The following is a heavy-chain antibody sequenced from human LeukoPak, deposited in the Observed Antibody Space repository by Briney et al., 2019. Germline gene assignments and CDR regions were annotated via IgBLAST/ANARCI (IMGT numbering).Heavy chain of an antibody. Sequence: GGSLRLSCAASGFTFSSYAMSWVRQAPGKGLEWVSAISGGGGSTYYADSVKGRFTISRDNSKNTLYLQMNSLRAEDTAVYYCAKVIAVAGTWSWFDPWGQGTLVTVSS. CDR3: AKVIAVAGTWSWFDP. D-gene: IGHD6-19*01. CDR2: ISGGGGST. J-gene: IGHJ5*02. CDR1: GFTFSSYA. V-gene: IGHV3-23*01.